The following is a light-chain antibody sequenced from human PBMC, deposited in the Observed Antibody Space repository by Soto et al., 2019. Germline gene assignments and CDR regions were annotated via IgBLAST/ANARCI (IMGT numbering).Light chain of an antibody. J-gene: IGKJ1*01. CDR1: QAVSSNY. Sequence: ALTQSPGTLSSSPGERATLSCRASQAVSSNYLAWYQQKPGQAPRLLISGASGRATGVPDRFSGSGSGTEFTLTIGRLESEDFAVYFCQQYGDLPWTFGQGTKVDIK. V-gene: IGKV3-20*01. CDR3: QQYGDLPWT. CDR2: GAS.